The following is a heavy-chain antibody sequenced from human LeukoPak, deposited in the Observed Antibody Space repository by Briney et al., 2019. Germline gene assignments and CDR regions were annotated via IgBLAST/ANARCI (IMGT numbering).Heavy chain of an antibody. CDR2: IYHSGST. Sequence: SETLSLTCAVSGYSISSGYYWGWIRQPPGKGLEWIGSIYHSGSTYYNPSLKSRVTISVDTSKNQFSLKLSSVTAADTAVYYCARQDVDPPYWYFDLWGRGTLVTVSS. D-gene: IGHD5-12*01. J-gene: IGHJ2*01. V-gene: IGHV4-38-2*01. CDR1: GYSISSGYY. CDR3: ARQDVDPPYWYFDL.